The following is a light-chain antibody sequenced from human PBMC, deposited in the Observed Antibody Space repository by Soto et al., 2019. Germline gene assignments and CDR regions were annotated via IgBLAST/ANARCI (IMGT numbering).Light chain of an antibody. CDR1: SSDVGAYDY. CDR2: EVS. J-gene: IGLJ2*01. V-gene: IGLV2-8*01. Sequence: QSALTQPPSASGSPGQSVTISCTGTSSDVGAYDYVSWYQQHPGKAPKLMIYEVSQRPSGVPDRFSGSKSGNTASLTISGLQAEDAGDYYCSSFAGINNLLFGGGTKVTVL. CDR3: SSFAGINNLL.